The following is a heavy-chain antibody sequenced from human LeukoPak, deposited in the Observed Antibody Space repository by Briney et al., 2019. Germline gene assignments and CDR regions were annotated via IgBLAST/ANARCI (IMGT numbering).Heavy chain of an antibody. CDR3: ARSVVNWNDATGEYYYYYMDV. V-gene: IGHV5-51*01. CDR2: IYPGDSDT. CDR1: GYSFTSYW. D-gene: IGHD1-1*01. J-gene: IGHJ6*03. Sequence: GESLKISCKGSGYSFTSYWIGWVRQMPGKGLEWMGIIYPGDSDTRYSPSFQGQVTISADKSISTAYLQWSSLKASDTAMHYCARSVVNWNDATGEYYYYYMDVWGKGTTVTVSS.